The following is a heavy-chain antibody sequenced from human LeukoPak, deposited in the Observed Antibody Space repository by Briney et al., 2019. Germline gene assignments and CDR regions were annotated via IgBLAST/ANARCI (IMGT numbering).Heavy chain of an antibody. V-gene: IGHV3-33*01. CDR2: IRYDGSNK. Sequence: GGSLRLSCAASGFTFSSYGMHWVRQAPGKGLEWVAVIRYDGSNKYYADSVKGRFTISRDNSKNTLYLQMNSLRAEDTAVYYCARVPSGSGSYYPFDYWGQGTLVTVSS. CDR3: ARVPSGSGSYYPFDY. J-gene: IGHJ4*02. D-gene: IGHD3-10*01. CDR1: GFTFSSYG.